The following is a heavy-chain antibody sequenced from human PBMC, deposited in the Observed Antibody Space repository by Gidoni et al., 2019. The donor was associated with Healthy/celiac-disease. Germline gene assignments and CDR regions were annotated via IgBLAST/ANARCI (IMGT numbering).Heavy chain of an antibody. CDR2: ISYDGSNK. CDR3: AKDGRRLRGYYFDY. Sequence: QVQLVESGGGVVQPGRSLRLSCAASGFTFSSYGMHWVRQAPGKGLEWVAVISYDGSNKYYADSVKGRFTISRDNSKNTLYLQMNSLRAEDTAVYYCAKDGRRLRGYYFDYWGQGTLVTVSS. CDR1: GFTFSSYG. V-gene: IGHV3-30*18. J-gene: IGHJ4*02. D-gene: IGHD3-10*01.